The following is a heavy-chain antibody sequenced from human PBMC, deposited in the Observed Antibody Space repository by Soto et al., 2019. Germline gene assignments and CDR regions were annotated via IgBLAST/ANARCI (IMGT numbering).Heavy chain of an antibody. CDR2: MNPSTGNS. D-gene: IGHD1-1*01. CDR1: GYTLTSYD. J-gene: IGHJ4*02. Sequence: SVKVTCKASGYTLTSYDICWVRQANGQGLEWMGWMNPSTGNSGYAQKFQGRVTMTSDTSISTAHMELSSLRSEDTAVYYCARRAETNGWNGFGADKYYFDFWGQGTLVTVSS. CDR3: ARRAETNGWNGFGADKYYFDF. V-gene: IGHV1-8*01.